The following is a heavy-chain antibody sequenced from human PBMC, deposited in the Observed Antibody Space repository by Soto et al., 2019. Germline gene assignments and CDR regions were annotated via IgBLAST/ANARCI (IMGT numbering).Heavy chain of an antibody. V-gene: IGHV4-31*03. D-gene: IGHD3-9*01. J-gene: IGHJ3*02. CDR2: IYYSGCT. Sequence: QVQLQESGPGLVKPSQTPSLTCTVSGGSISSGGYYWSLIRQQPGKGLEWIGYIYYSGCTYYNPSLKSRVTISVDTSKNHFSLKLSSLTAADTAVYYCATEAVYSDVLRYLDGLPPPVDIWGQGTMVTVSS. CDR1: GGSISSGGYY. CDR3: ATEAVYSDVLRYLDGLPPPVDI.